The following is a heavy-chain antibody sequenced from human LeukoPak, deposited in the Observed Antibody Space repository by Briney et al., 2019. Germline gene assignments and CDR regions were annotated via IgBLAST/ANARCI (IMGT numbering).Heavy chain of an antibody. CDR3: ARATDGGNWMGWYFDL. D-gene: IGHD4-23*01. CDR1: GDSISGSGYY. V-gene: IGHV4-31*03. CDR2: IYYSGIT. J-gene: IGHJ2*01. Sequence: SETLSLTCTVSGDSISGSGYYWTWIRRHPGKGLEWIGYIYYSGITYYNASLRSRVTLSVDTSRNQFSLKLSSVTAADTAVYYCARATDGGNWMGWYFDLWGRGTLATVSS.